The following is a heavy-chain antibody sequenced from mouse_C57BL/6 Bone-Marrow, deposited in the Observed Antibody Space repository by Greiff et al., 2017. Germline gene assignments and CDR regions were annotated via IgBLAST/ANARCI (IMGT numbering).Heavy chain of an antibody. CDR1: GYTFTSYW. D-gene: IGHD4-1*02. CDR2: IDPSASYT. CDR3: ARCQLGDAMDY. Sequence: QVQLQQPGAELVMPGASVKLSCKASGYTFTSYWMHWVKQRPGQGLEWIGEIDPSASYTNYNQKFKGKSTLTVDKSSSTAYMQLSSLTSEDAAVYYCARCQLGDAMDYWGQGTSVTVSS. J-gene: IGHJ4*01. V-gene: IGHV1-69*01.